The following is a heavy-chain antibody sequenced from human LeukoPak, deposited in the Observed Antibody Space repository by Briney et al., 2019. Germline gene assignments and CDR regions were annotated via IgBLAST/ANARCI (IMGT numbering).Heavy chain of an antibody. J-gene: IGHJ4*02. CDR2: INPSGGST. V-gene: IGHV1-46*01. CDR1: GYTFTSYY. CDR3: ARAPTYYYDSSGYSPDY. D-gene: IGHD3-22*01. Sequence: ASVKLSCKASGYTFTSYYMHWVRQAPGQGLEWMGIINPSGGSTSYAQKFQGRVTMTRATSTSTVYMELSSLRSEDTAVYYCARAPTYYYDSSGYSPDYWGQGTLVTVSS.